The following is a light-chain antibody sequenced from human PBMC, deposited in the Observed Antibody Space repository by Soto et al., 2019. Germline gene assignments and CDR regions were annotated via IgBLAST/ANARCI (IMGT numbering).Light chain of an antibody. CDR1: QSVSSN. Sequence: EIVLTQSPATLSVSPGERATLSCRASQSVSSNLAWYQQKPGQAPRLLIYGASPRATGIPARFSGSGSGTEFTLTVNSLQSAVFAVDYCQQYNNCPPWTFGPGIQVEIK. CDR2: GAS. CDR3: QQYNNCPPWT. V-gene: IGKV3-15*01. J-gene: IGKJ1*01.